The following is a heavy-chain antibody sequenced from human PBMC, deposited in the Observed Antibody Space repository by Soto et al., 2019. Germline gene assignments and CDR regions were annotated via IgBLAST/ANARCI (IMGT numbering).Heavy chain of an antibody. J-gene: IGHJ4*02. CDR1: GFTVTSHY. CDR3: ARDLDFDY. CDR2: IYSGGST. Sequence: EVQLVESGGGLVQPGGSLRLSCAASGFTVTSHYMSWVRQAPGKGLEWVSVIYSGGSTYYAVSVKGRFTISRDNSKNTLYLQMNSLRAEDTAVYYCARDLDFDYWGQGTLVTVSS. V-gene: IGHV3-66*01.